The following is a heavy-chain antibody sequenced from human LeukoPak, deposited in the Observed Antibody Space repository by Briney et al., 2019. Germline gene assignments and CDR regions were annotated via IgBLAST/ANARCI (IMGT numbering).Heavy chain of an antibody. V-gene: IGHV3-30*02. J-gene: IGHJ4*02. CDR2: IRYDGSNK. D-gene: IGHD3-10*01. CDR1: GFTFSSYG. Sequence: GGSLRLSCAASGFTFSSYGMHWVRQAPGKGLEWVAFIRYDGSNKYYADSVKGRFTISRDNSKNTLYLQMNSLRAEDTAVYYCAKESFPYGSGSYYHFDYWGQGTLVTVSS. CDR3: AKESFPYGSGSYYHFDY.